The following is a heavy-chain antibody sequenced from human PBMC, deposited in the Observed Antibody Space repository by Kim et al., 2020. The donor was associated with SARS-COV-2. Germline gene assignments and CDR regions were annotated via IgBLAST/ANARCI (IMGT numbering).Heavy chain of an antibody. V-gene: IGHV3-7*03. J-gene: IGHJ5*02. D-gene: IGHD6-13*01. CDR1: GFTFSSYW. Sequence: GGSLRLSCAASGFTFSSYWMSWVRQAPGKGLEWVANIKQDGSEKYYVDSVKGRFTISRDNAKNSLYLQMNSLRAEDTAVYYCARVVAAAGHWGWFDPWGQRTLVTVSS. CDR2: IKQDGSEK. CDR3: ARVVAAAGHWGWFDP.